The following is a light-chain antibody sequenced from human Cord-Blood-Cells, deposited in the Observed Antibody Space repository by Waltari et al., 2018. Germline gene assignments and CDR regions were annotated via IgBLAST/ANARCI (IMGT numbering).Light chain of an antibody. CDR2: DAS. J-gene: IGKJ1*01. Sequence: DIQMTQSPSTLSASVGERVTITCRASQSISSWLAWYQKKPGKAPKLLIYDASSLESGVPSRFSGSGSGTEFTPTISSLQPDDFATYYCQQYNSYWTFGQGIKVEIK. CDR1: QSISSW. CDR3: QQYNSYWT. V-gene: IGKV1-5*01.